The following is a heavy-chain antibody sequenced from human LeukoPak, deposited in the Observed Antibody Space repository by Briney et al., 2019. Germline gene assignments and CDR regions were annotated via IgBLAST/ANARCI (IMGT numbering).Heavy chain of an antibody. CDR1: GVSISSYY. CDR3: ARGGSRDGYNRPLDH. Sequence: KPSETLSLTCTVSGVSISSYYWSWIRQPPGKGLEWIGYTYYSGSANYNPSLKSRVTMSVDTSKNQLSLRLSSVTAADTAVYYCARGGSRDGYNRPLDHWGQGTLVTVSS. V-gene: IGHV4-59*01. J-gene: IGHJ4*02. CDR2: TYYSGSA. D-gene: IGHD5-24*01.